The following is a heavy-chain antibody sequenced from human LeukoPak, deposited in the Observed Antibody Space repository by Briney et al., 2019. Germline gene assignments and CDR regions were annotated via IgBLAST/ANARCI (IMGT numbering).Heavy chain of an antibody. CDR1: GGSISSYY. CDR2: IYYSGST. D-gene: IGHD3-10*01. CDR3: ARELRKWGYYGSGSYYNGDYYYYYMDV. V-gene: IGHV4-59*12. J-gene: IGHJ6*03. Sequence: DPSETLSLTCTVSGGSISSYYWSWIRQPPGKGLEYIGYIYYSGSTNYNPSLKSRVTISVDTSKNQFSLKLISVTAADTAVYYCARELRKWGYYGSGSYYNGDYYYYYMDVWGKGTTVTISS.